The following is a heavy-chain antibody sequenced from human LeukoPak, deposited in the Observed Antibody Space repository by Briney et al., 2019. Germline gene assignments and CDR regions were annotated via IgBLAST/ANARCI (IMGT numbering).Heavy chain of an antibody. Sequence: PGGSLRLSCAASGFIFSTYWMTWVRQAPGKGLEWVATIKYDGDEKFYVDSVTGRFTISRDNAKNSLYLQMNSQTAEDTAVYYCVRESFSRGDFNWGQGTLVSVSS. CDR3: VRESFSRGDFN. CDR2: IKYDGDEK. D-gene: IGHD7-27*01. V-gene: IGHV3-7*01. J-gene: IGHJ4*02. CDR1: GFIFSTYW.